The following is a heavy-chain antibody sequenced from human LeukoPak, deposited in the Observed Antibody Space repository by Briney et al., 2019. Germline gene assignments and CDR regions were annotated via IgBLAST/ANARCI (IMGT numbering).Heavy chain of an antibody. Sequence: GGSLRLSCAASGFPFSTHSLNWVRQAPGKGLEWVSSISAGGDFVYYGDSVKGRFTMSRDNAKNSLHLQMDSLTAEDTAVYYCARATVDTAMVADYYYYMDVWGKGTTVTVSS. D-gene: IGHD5-18*01. V-gene: IGHV3-21*01. CDR3: ARATVDTAMVADYYYYMDV. CDR1: GFPFSTHS. J-gene: IGHJ6*03. CDR2: ISAGGDFV.